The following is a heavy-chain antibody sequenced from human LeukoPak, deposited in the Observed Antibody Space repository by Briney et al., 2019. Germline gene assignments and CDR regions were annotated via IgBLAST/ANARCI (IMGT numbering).Heavy chain of an antibody. D-gene: IGHD5-12*01. Sequence: SGGSLRLSCAASGFTFSSYGMHWVRQAPGKGLEWVAVISYDGSNKYYADSVKGRFTISRDNSKNTLYLQMNSLRAEDTAVYYCAKELYGGYDFAPDYWGQGTLVTVPS. CDR1: GFTFSSYG. CDR3: AKELYGGYDFAPDY. J-gene: IGHJ4*02. V-gene: IGHV3-30*18. CDR2: ISYDGSNK.